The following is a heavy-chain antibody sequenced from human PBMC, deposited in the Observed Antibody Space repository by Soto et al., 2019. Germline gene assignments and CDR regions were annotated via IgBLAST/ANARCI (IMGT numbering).Heavy chain of an antibody. D-gene: IGHD5-18*01. V-gene: IGHV3-30*18. CDR3: AKASDRIQLWSPHFDY. CDR2: ISYDGSNK. CDR1: GFTFSSYG. J-gene: IGHJ4*02. Sequence: WGSLRLSCAASGFTFSSYGMHWVRQAPGKGLEWVAVISYDGSNKYYADSVKGRFTISRDNSKNTLYLQMNSLRAEDTAVYYCAKASDRIQLWSPHFDYWGQGTLVTVSS.